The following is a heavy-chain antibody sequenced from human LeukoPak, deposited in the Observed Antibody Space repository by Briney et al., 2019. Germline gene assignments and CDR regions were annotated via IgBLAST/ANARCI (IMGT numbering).Heavy chain of an antibody. CDR2: ISGSGGST. Sequence: PGGSLRLSCAASGFAFSSYAMSWVRQAPGKGLEWVSGISGSGGSTYYADSAKGRFTISRDNSKNTLYLQMNSLRAEDTAVYYCAKPIAVAGMGDYFDYWGQGTLVTVSS. V-gene: IGHV3-23*01. CDR1: GFAFSSYA. CDR3: AKPIAVAGMGDYFDY. J-gene: IGHJ4*02. D-gene: IGHD6-19*01.